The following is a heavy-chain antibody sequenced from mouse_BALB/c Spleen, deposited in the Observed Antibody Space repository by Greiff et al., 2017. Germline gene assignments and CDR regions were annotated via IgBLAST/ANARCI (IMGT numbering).Heavy chain of an antibody. D-gene: IGHD2-4*01. CDR2: INPSNGRT. V-gene: IGHV1S81*02. CDR1: GYTFTSYW. Sequence: QVQLQQPGAELVKPGASVKLSCKASGYTFTSYWMHWVKQRPGQGLEWIGEINPSNGRTNYNEKFKGKATLTADTSSSTAYMQLSSLTSEDSAVYFCARVITTGIFAYWGQGTLVTVSA. CDR3: ARVITTGIFAY. J-gene: IGHJ3*01.